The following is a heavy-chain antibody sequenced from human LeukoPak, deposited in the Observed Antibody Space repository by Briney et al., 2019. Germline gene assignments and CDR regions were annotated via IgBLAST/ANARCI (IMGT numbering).Heavy chain of an antibody. CDR3: ARYGDYAPRYFDL. Sequence: ASVKVSCKAFGYTFTGYYMHWVRQAPGQGLEWMGWINPNSGGTNYAQKFQGRVTMTTDTSTSTAYMDLTSLRSDDTAVYYCARYGDYAPRYFDLWGRGTLVTVSS. D-gene: IGHD4-17*01. V-gene: IGHV1-2*02. J-gene: IGHJ2*01. CDR1: GYTFTGYY. CDR2: INPNSGGT.